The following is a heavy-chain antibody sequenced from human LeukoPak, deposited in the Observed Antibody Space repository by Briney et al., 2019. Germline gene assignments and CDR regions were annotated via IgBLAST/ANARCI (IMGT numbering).Heavy chain of an antibody. V-gene: IGHV1-69*05. D-gene: IGHD2-2*01. J-gene: IGHJ6*03. CDR1: GGTFSIYA. Sequence: AVTVSFTASGGTFSIYAISWVRQGQGQGKGWMGGIIPIFGTANYAQKFQGSVTITTDESTSTAYLELSSLRSEDTAVYYCARSRQLLYYYYYYMDVWGKGATVTVS. CDR2: IIPIFGTA. CDR3: ARSRQLLYYYYYYMDV.